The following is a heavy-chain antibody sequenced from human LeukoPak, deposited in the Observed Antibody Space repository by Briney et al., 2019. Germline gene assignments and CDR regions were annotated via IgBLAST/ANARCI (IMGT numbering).Heavy chain of an antibody. D-gene: IGHD4-11*01. CDR2: INHSGST. J-gene: IGHJ4*02. CDR3: ARGRDYSY. V-gene: IGHV4-34*01. CDR1: GGSFSGYY. Sequence: SETLSLTCAVYGGSFSGYYWSWIRQPPGKGLEWIGEINHSGSTNYNPSLKSRVTISVDTSKNQFSLKLSSVTAADTAVYYCARGRDYSYWGQGTLVTVSS.